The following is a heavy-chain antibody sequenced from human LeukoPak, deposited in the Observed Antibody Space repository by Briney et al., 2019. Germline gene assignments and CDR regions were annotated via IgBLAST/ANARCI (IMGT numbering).Heavy chain of an antibody. V-gene: IGHV1-2*06. J-gene: IGHJ4*02. CDR2: INPNSGGT. CDR3: ASLNGGPGGYYFDY. CDR1: GYTFTGYY. Sequence: ASVKVSCKASGYTFTGYYMHWVRQAPGQGLEWMGRINPNSGGTNYAQKFQGRVTMTRDTSISTAHMELSRLRSDDTAVYYCASLNGGPGGYYFDYWGQGTLVTVSS. D-gene: IGHD3-10*01.